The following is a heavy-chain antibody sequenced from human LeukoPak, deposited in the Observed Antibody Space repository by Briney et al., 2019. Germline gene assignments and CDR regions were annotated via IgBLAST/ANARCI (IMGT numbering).Heavy chain of an antibody. D-gene: IGHD6-13*01. J-gene: IGHJ6*02. Sequence: ASVKVSCKASGYTFTSYGISWVRQAPGQGLEWMGWISAYNGNTNYAQKLQGRVTMTTDTSTSTAYMELRSLRSDDTAVYYCARDRRIAAAGNGFRYYYYGMDVWGQGTTVTVSS. V-gene: IGHV1-18*01. CDR3: ARDRRIAAAGNGFRYYYYGMDV. CDR2: ISAYNGNT. CDR1: GYTFTSYG.